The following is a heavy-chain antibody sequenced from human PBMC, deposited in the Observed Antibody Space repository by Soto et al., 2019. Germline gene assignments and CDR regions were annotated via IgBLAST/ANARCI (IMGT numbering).Heavy chain of an antibody. Sequence: EVQLVESGGGLVQPGRSLRLSCAASGFTFDDYAMHWVRQATGKGLEWVSGISWNSGSIGYADSVKGRFTISRDNAKNSLYLQMNSLRAEDTALYYCAKGPMSVYGQLVYWGQGTLVTVSS. D-gene: IGHD6-6*01. CDR1: GFTFDDYA. CDR2: ISWNSGSI. J-gene: IGHJ4*02. CDR3: AKGPMSVYGQLVY. V-gene: IGHV3-9*01.